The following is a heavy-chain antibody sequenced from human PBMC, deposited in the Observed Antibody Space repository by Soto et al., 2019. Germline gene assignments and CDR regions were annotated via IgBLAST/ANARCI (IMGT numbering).Heavy chain of an antibody. V-gene: IGHV4-59*01. D-gene: IGHD3-9*01. CDR3: ARDILTRRMRMDV. J-gene: IGHJ6*02. CDR2: IYYSGST. CDR1: GGFIISDY. Sequence: SETLSLTCTVSGGFIISDYWIWIRQPPGQGLEWIGYIYYSGSTNYNPSLRSRVTISLDTSKKQFSLKLSSVTAADTAVYYCARDILTRRMRMDVWGQGTTVTVFS.